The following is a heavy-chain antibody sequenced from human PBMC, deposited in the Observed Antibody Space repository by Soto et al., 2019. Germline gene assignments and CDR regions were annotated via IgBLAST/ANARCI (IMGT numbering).Heavy chain of an antibody. J-gene: IGHJ4*02. V-gene: IGHV3-23*01. Sequence: LRLSCAASGFTFSSYAMSWVRQAPGKGLEWVSAISGSGGSTYYADSVKGRFTISRDNSKNTLYLQMNSLRAEDTAVYYCAKAPYGSGSYMYFDYWGQGTLVTVSS. D-gene: IGHD3-10*01. CDR1: GFTFSSYA. CDR2: ISGSGGST. CDR3: AKAPYGSGSYMYFDY.